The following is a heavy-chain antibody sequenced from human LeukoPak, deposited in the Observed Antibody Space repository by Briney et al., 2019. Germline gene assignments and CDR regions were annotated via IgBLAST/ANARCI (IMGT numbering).Heavy chain of an antibody. V-gene: IGHV1-46*03. D-gene: IGHD2-2*01. Sequence: GASVKVSCKASGYTFTSYCMHWVRQAPGQGLEWMGIIIPSGAGTSYPQKFQGRVTMTRDTSTNTVYMELNSLRSEDTAVYYCARGAVIVPAAPIDYWGQGTLVIVSS. CDR1: GYTFTSYC. CDR2: IIPSGAGT. CDR3: ARGAVIVPAAPIDY. J-gene: IGHJ4*02.